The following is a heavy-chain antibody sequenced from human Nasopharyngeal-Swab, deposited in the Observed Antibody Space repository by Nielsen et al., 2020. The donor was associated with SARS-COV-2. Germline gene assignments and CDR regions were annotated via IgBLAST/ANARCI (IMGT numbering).Heavy chain of an antibody. CDR3: ANCGTTAYYGMDV. Sequence: GGSLRLSCAASGFTFSSYGMHWVRQAPGKGLEWVAVISYDGSNKYYADSVKGRFTISSDNSKNTLYLQMNSLRAEDTAVYYCANCGTTAYYGMDVWGQGTTVTVSS. V-gene: IGHV3-30*18. CDR2: ISYDGSNK. CDR1: GFTFSSYG. J-gene: IGHJ6*02. D-gene: IGHD1-7*01.